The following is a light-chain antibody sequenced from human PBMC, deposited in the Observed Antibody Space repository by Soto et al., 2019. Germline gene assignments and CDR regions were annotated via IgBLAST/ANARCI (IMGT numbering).Light chain of an antibody. CDR1: QRVSSNF. CDR3: QQYDSSPGT. V-gene: IGKV3-20*01. J-gene: IGKJ1*01. CDR2: GAS. Sequence: ENVLTQSPGTLSLSQGERATLSCRASQRVSSNFLAWYQQKPGQAPRLLIYGASNRATGIPDRFSGSGSGTDFTLTISRLEPEDFAVYYCQQYDSSPGTLGQGTKVDIK.